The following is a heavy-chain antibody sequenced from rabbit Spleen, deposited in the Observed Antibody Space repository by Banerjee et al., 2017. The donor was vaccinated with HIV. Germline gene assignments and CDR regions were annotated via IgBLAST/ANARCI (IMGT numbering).Heavy chain of an antibody. V-gene: IGHV1S7*01. Sequence: QQLEESGGGLVQPGGSLKLSCKASGFTLSSYYMNWVRQAPGKGLEWIGYIDPVFGITYYANWVNGRFSISRENAQNTVFLQMTSLTAADTATYFCARDPAYSGGGGSDIPYLWGPGTLVTVS. D-gene: IGHD1-1*01. CDR1: GFTLSSYY. CDR3: ARDPAYSGGGGSDIPYL. J-gene: IGHJ4*01. CDR2: IDPVFGIT.